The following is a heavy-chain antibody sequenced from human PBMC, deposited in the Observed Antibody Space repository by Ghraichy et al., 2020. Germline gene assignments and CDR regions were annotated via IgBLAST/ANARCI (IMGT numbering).Heavy chain of an antibody. V-gene: IGHV1-3*01. CDR1: AYTFANYA. J-gene: IGHJ4*02. Sequence: ASVKVSCKTSAYTFANYAIHWLRQAPGQRLEWMGWINAGKGTTKYSQRLQGRVTITSDTSASTVYMELNSLRSEDTAVYYCAKDSGTSFFDYWGQGTLVTVSS. CDR3: AKDSGTSFFDY. D-gene: IGHD1-26*01. CDR2: INAGKGTT.